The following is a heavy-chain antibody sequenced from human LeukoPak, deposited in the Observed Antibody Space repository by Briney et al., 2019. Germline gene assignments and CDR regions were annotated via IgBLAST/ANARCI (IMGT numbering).Heavy chain of an antibody. V-gene: IGHV6-1*01. CDR1: GDSISSNSSA. Sequence: SQTLSLTCVVSGDSISSNSSACHWLRQSPSRGLAWLGRTYYRSKWFYDYTLSVKSRMTINPYTSKNQFSLQSSSVTPDDTAMYYCARQNTSGWTWGQGTLVTVSS. CDR2: TYYRSKWFY. CDR3: ARQNTSGWT. J-gene: IGHJ4*02. D-gene: IGHD6-25*01.